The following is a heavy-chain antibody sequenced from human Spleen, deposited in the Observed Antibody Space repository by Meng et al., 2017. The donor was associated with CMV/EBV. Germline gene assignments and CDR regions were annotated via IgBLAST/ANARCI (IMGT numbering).Heavy chain of an antibody. Sequence: GSLRLSCSVSGGSISGYYWSWIRQPPGKGLEWIGYIHYSGSTNYNPSLKSRVTIIVDTSKNQVSLKLSSVTAADTAVYYCARYHISSSDYYYYGMDVWGQGTTVTVSS. J-gene: IGHJ6*02. CDR3: ARYHISSSDYYYYGMDV. CDR1: GGSISGYY. D-gene: IGHD6-6*01. V-gene: IGHV4-59*01. CDR2: IHYSGST.